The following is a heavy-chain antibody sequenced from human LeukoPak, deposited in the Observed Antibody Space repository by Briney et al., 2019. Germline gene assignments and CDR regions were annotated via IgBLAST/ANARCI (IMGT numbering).Heavy chain of an antibody. J-gene: IGHJ6*03. Sequence: GGSLRLSCAASGFTFSSYSMDWVRQAPGKGLEWVSYISSSSSTIYYADSVKGRFTISRDNAKNSLYLQMNSLRAEDTAVYYCARVRMVRGVTYYYYYMDVWGKGTTVTVSS. CDR2: ISSSSSTI. D-gene: IGHD3-10*01. CDR1: GFTFSSYS. CDR3: ARVRMVRGVTYYYYYMDV. V-gene: IGHV3-48*04.